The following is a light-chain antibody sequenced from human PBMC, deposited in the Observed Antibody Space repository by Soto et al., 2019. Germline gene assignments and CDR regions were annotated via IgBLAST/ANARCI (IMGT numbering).Light chain of an antibody. CDR3: QQYGRAPLT. V-gene: IGKV3-20*01. CDR1: QSVRNNY. Sequence: EIVLTQSPGTLSVSPGERVTLSCRASQSVRNNYLAWYVQKPGQAPRLLIDGASSRDTGIPDRFSGSGFGTDFTLTISRLEPEDFAVYFCQQYGRAPLTFGGGTKVEIK. J-gene: IGKJ4*01. CDR2: GAS.